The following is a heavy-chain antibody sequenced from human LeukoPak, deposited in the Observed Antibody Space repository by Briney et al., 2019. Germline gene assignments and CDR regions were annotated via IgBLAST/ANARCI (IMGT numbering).Heavy chain of an antibody. CDR3: ARVDSSGYYQPFDY. CDR2: IYYSGST. Sequence: SETLSLTCTVSGGSISSYYWSWIRQPPGKGLEWIGYIYYSGSTNYNPSLKSRVTISVDTSKNQFSLKLSSVTAADTAVYYCARVDSSGYYQPFDYWGQGTLVTVSS. V-gene: IGHV4-59*08. J-gene: IGHJ4*02. CDR1: GGSISSYY. D-gene: IGHD3-22*01.